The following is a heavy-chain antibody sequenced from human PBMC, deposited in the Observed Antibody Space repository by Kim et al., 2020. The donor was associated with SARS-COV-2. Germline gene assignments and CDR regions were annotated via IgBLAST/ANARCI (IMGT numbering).Heavy chain of an antibody. Sequence: RTYYADSVKGRATISTDNSKNTLYLQMNSRRAEDTAVYYCASRRTTVPEYWGQGTLVNVSS. CDR3: ASRRTTVPEY. CDR2: RT. D-gene: IGHD4-17*01. J-gene: IGHJ4*02. V-gene: IGHV3-66*01.